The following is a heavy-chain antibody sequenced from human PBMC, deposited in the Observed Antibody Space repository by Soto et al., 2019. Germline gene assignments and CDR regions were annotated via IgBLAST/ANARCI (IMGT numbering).Heavy chain of an antibody. J-gene: IGHJ4*02. V-gene: IGHV3-23*01. Sequence: EVQLLESGGGLVQPGGSLRLSCAASGFRFSSKAMSWVRQAPGKGLEWVSIISGSGSSTYYTDSLKGRFTISRDNSKNMLYLEMNYQRAEDTAVYYCAKENGFQFVNFGASGFDYWGQGSLVSVSS. CDR2: ISGSGSST. CDR3: AKENGFQFVNFGASGFDY. D-gene: IGHD6-6*01. CDR1: GFRFSSKA.